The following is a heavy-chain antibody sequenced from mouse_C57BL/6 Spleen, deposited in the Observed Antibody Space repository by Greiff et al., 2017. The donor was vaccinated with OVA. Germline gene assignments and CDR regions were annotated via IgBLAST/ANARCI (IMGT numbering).Heavy chain of an antibody. CDR3: ARDLYYGSSYYFDY. Sequence: EVQLVESGPGLVKPSQSLSLTCSVTGYSITSGYYWNWIRQFPGNKLEWMGYISYDGSNNYNPSLKNRISITRDTSKNQFFLKLNSVTTEDTATYYCARDLYYGSSYYFDYWGQGTTLTVSS. D-gene: IGHD1-1*01. V-gene: IGHV3-6*01. CDR2: ISYDGSN. CDR1: GYSITSGYY. J-gene: IGHJ2*01.